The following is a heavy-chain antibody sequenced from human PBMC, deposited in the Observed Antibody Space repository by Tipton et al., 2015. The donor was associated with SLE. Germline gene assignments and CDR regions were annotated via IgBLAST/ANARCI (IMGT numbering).Heavy chain of an antibody. D-gene: IGHD3-10*01. CDR3: ARGGYLGSGKTWHMDV. Sequence: TLSLTCTVSGASISDYYWTWIRQFPGQGLEWIGSIYYSGSPNYNPPLKSRLTISVDTSKNQFSLHLTSVTAAATAIYYCARGGYLGSGKTWHMDVWGKGITVTVSS. V-gene: IGHV4-59*01. CDR2: IYYSGSP. J-gene: IGHJ6*03. CDR1: GASISDYY.